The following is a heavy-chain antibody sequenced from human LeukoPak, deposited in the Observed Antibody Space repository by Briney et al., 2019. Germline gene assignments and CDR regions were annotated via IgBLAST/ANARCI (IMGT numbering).Heavy chain of an antibody. CDR1: GYTFTGYY. CDR3: ATRDYDILTGYHYYYMDV. J-gene: IGHJ6*03. Sequence: ASVKVSCKASGYTFTGYYMHWVRQAPGQGLEWMGWINPNSGGTNYAQKFQGRVTMTRDTSISTAYMELSRLRSDDTAVYYCATRDYDILTGYHYYYMDVWGKGPTVTISS. D-gene: IGHD3-9*01. V-gene: IGHV1-2*02. CDR2: INPNSGGT.